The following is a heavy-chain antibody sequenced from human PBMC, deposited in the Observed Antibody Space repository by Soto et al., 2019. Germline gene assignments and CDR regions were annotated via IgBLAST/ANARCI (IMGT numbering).Heavy chain of an antibody. CDR3: AKQAPYLVMEKTRSPGVDI. Sequence: EMQMLGSGGGLVQPGASLRLSCVASEFSFINYAMTWVRQAPGKGLQWVAALSHDGGDPVYGDSVRGRFTISRDNSRNTLYLHMTSLRDEDTAVYFCAKQAPYLVMEKTRSPGVDIWGQGTTVTVSS. V-gene: IGHV3-23*01. CDR1: EFSFINYA. D-gene: IGHD2-21*01. CDR2: LSHDGGDP. J-gene: IGHJ6*02.